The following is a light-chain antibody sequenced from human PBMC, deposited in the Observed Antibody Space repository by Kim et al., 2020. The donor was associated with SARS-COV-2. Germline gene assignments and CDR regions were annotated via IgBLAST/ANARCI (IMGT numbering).Light chain of an antibody. CDR2: DVS. V-gene: IGLV2-14*03. Sequence: GQSITISCTGTSSDVGDYIYISWYQQHPGKVPKLLIYDVSERPSGVSSRFSCSKSGNTASLTISGLQAEDEADYYCSSYIPNTHWVFGGGTKVTVL. J-gene: IGLJ3*02. CDR3: SSYIPNTHWV. CDR1: SSDVGDYIY.